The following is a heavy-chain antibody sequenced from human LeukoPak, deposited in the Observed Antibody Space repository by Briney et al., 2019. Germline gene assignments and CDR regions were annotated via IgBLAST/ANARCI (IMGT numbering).Heavy chain of an antibody. CDR3: ARANRVVVTAMSAFDY. J-gene: IGHJ4*02. D-gene: IGHD2-21*02. V-gene: IGHV4-39*07. CDR1: GGSISSSSYY. CDR2: IYYSGST. Sequence: SSETLSLTCTVSGGSISSSSYYWGWIRQPPGKGLEWIGSIYYSGSTYYNPSLKSRVTISVNTSKNQFSLKLSSVTAADTAVYYCARANRVVVTAMSAFDYWGQGTLVTVSS.